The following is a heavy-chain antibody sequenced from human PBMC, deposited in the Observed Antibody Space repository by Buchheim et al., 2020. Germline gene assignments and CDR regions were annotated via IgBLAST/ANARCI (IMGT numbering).Heavy chain of an antibody. Sequence: EVQLLESGGGLVQPGGSLRLSCAASGFTFSSYAMSWVRQAPGKGLEWVSAISGSGGSTYYADSVKGRFTISRVNSKNTLYLQMNSLRAEETAVYYCAKPAYYVFWSGYYWYYYYYMDVWGKGTT. V-gene: IGHV3-23*01. CDR3: AKPAYYVFWSGYYWYYYYYMDV. D-gene: IGHD3-3*01. J-gene: IGHJ6*03. CDR2: ISGSGGST. CDR1: GFTFSSYA.